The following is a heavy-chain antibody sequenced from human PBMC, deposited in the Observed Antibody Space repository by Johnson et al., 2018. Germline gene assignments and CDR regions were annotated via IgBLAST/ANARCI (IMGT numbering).Heavy chain of an antibody. Sequence: VQLVEGGGGFVQPGGSLRLSCAASGFTFSTYWIHWVRQAPGKGLVWVSRINGDGSTTNYADSVKGRFTVSRDNAKNTLYLQMNSLRAEDTALYYCARASGGPFDIWGQGTMVTVSS. V-gene: IGHV3-74*02. CDR3: ARASGGPFDI. J-gene: IGHJ3*02. CDR1: GFTFSTYW. CDR2: INGDGSTT. D-gene: IGHD6-25*01.